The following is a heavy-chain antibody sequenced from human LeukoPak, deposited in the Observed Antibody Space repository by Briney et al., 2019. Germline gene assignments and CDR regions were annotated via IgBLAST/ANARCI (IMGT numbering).Heavy chain of an antibody. J-gene: IGHJ5*02. CDR2: TSYDGSNK. V-gene: IGHV3-30*03. CDR3: ARDGGDSSGWTQGWFDP. Sequence: GGSLRLSCAASGFTFSSYGMHWVRQAPGKGLEWVAVTSYDGSNKYYADSVKGRFTISRDNSKNTLYLQMNSLRAEDTAVYYCARDGGDSSGWTQGWFDPWGQGTLVTVSS. D-gene: IGHD6-19*01. CDR1: GFTFSSYG.